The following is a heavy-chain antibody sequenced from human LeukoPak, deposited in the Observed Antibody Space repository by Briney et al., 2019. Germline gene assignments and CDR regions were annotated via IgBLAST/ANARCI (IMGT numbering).Heavy chain of an antibody. J-gene: IGHJ4*02. V-gene: IGHV4-59*01. CDR2: IYYTGST. CDR1: GGSISRYY. CDR3: TTRYCSGGRCDY. D-gene: IGHD2-15*01. Sequence: SETLSLTCTVSGGSISRYYWTWIRQPPGKGLEWTGHIYYTGSTNYNPSLKSRVTMSVDTSKNQFSLKLSSVTAADTAVYYCTTRYCSGGRCDYWGQGTLVTVSS.